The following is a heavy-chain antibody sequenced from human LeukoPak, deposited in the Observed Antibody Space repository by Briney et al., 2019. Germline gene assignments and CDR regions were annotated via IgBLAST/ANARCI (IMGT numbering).Heavy chain of an antibody. CDR1: GYTFTSYY. V-gene: IGHV1-46*01. CDR2: INPSGGST. D-gene: IGHD6-13*01. CDR3: ARRYGYSSSWYRDYDYYYGMDV. Sequence: ASVKVPCKASGYTFTSYYMHWVRQAPGQGLEWMGIINPSGGSTSYAQKFQGRVTMTRDTSTSTVYMELSSLRSEDTAVYYCARRYGYSSSWYRDYDYYYGMDVWGQGTTVTVSS. J-gene: IGHJ6*02.